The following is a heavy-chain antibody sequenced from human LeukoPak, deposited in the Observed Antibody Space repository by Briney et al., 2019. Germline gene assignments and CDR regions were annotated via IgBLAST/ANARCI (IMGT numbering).Heavy chain of an antibody. J-gene: IGHJ3*02. CDR1: GFTFSNYW. D-gene: IGHD3-22*01. V-gene: IGHV3-7*01. CDR2: IKPDGSEK. Sequence: GGSLRLSCAASGFTFSNYWMDWVRQVPGKGLEWVGNIKPDGSEKNYVDSVKGRFTISRDNARNSLYLQMDKVRAEDTAVYYCARPLRFGDTSAYRALDIWGQGTLVSVSS. CDR3: ARPLRFGDTSAYRALDI.